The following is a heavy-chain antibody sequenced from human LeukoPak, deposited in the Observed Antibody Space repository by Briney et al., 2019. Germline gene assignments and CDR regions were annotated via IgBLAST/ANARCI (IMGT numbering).Heavy chain of an antibody. D-gene: IGHD5-18*01. V-gene: IGHV1-69*16. J-gene: IGHJ4*02. CDR3: ARDYTAMVTSRIEPPRD. CDR1: GGTFSSYT. CDR2: IIPILGIA. Sequence: ASVKVSCKASGGTFSSYTISWVRQAPGQGLEWMGRIIPILGIANYAQKFQGRVTITTDESTSTAYMELSSLRSEDTAVYYCARDYTAMVTSRIEPPRDWGQGTLVTVSS.